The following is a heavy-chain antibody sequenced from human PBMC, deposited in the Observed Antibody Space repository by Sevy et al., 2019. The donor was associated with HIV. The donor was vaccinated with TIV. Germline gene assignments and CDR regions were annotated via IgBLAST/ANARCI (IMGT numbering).Heavy chain of an antibody. Sequence: ASVKVSCKASGYTFTSYVMNWVRQAPGQGLEWMGWINTNTGNPTYAQGFTGRLVFSLDTSVSTAYLQISSLKAEDTAVYYCARGECSSSSGYYYYGMDVWGQGTTVTVSS. CDR3: ARGECSSSSGYYYYGMDV. CDR2: INTNTGNP. D-gene: IGHD2-2*01. V-gene: IGHV7-4-1*02. J-gene: IGHJ6*02. CDR1: GYTFTSYV.